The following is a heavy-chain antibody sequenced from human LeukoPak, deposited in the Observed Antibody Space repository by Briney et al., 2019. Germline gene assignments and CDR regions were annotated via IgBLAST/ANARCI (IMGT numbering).Heavy chain of an antibody. Sequence: SETLSLTCTVSGGSISSYYWSWIRQPPGKGLEWIGYIYYSGSTNYNPSLKSRVTISVDTSKNQFSLKLSSVTAADTAVYYCAREWRVFYYNSSGYQARTFDTRGQGTMVTVSS. V-gene: IGHV4-59*01. CDR3: AREWRVFYYNSSGYQARTFDT. CDR1: GGSISSYY. CDR2: IYYSGST. D-gene: IGHD3-22*01. J-gene: IGHJ3*02.